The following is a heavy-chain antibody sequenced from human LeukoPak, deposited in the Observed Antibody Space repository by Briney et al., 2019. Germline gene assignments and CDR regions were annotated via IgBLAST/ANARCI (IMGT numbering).Heavy chain of an antibody. CDR3: ARVILEYLRDWGYMDV. J-gene: IGHJ6*03. Sequence: PSQTLSLTCTVSGGSISSGGYYWSWIRQHPGEGLEWIGYIYYSGRTYYNPSLKSRVTLSVDTSKNQFSLRLSSVTAADTAVYYCARVILEYLRDWGYMDVWGRGTTVTVSS. CDR1: GGSISSGGYY. CDR2: IYYSGRT. D-gene: IGHD2/OR15-2a*01. V-gene: IGHV4-31*03.